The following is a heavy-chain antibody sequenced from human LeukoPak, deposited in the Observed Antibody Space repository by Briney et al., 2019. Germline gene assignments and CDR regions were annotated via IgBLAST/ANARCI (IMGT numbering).Heavy chain of an antibody. Sequence: PGGSLRLSCAASGFTFSSSWMHWVRQAPGKGLMYVSGIYANGGDTKYADSVKGRVTISRDNAQNTLYLQMGSLRAEDTAVYYCVKEANAFDIWGQGTMVTVSS. J-gene: IGHJ3*02. CDR3: VKEANAFDI. CDR2: IYANGGDT. CDR1: GFTFSSSW. V-gene: IGHV3-74*01.